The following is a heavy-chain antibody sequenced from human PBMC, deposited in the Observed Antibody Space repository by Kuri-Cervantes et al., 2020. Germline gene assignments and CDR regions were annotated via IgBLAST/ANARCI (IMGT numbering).Heavy chain of an antibody. Sequence: GGSLRLSCAASGFIFSSYGMSWVRQAPGKGLEWVSVISGSGGSTYHADSVKGRFTISRDNSKNTLYLQMNSLRAEDTAVYYCAKDGGRGVTYYYDSSGSGDMDVWGKGTTVTVSS. CDR1: GFIFSSYG. CDR3: AKDGGRGVTYYYDSSGSGDMDV. CDR2: ISGSGGST. J-gene: IGHJ6*03. V-gene: IGHV3-23*01. D-gene: IGHD3-22*01.